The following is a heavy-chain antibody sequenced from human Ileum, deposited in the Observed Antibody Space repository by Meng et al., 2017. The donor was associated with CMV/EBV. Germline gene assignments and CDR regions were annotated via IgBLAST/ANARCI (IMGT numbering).Heavy chain of an antibody. Sequence: SETLSPTCTVSGGSISGYYWSWIRQPPGKGREWIGFLYYSGSSNYNPSFKSRVTISLDTSKSQFSLKLNSVSTADTAVYFCARSPISIAGYYSLDVWGRGTTVTVSS. V-gene: IGHV4-59*01. D-gene: IGHD3-3*01. J-gene: IGHJ6*02. CDR1: GGSISGYY. CDR2: LYYSGSS. CDR3: ARSPISIAGYYSLDV.